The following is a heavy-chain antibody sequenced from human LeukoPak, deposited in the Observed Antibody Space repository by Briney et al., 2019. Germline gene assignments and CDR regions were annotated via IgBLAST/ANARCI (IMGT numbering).Heavy chain of an antibody. CDR2: ISSSSSYI. V-gene: IGHV3-21*01. CDR3: ARVVPAATSLGMDV. D-gene: IGHD2-2*01. Sequence: GGSLRLSCAASGFTFSSYSMNWVRQAPGKGLEWVSSISSSSSYIYYADSVKGRFTISRDNAKNSLYLQMNSLRAEDTAVYYCARVVPAATSLGMDVWGKGTTVTVSS. J-gene: IGHJ6*04. CDR1: GFTFSSYS.